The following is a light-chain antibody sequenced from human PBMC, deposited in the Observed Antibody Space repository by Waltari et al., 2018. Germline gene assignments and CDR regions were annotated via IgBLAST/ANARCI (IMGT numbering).Light chain of an antibody. CDR1: SRDIGGYNY. J-gene: IGLJ1*01. Sequence: QSALTHPASVSGSPGQSITISCTGTSRDIGGYNYLSWYQQHPGKAPNVVIFDISYRPSGVSGRFSGSKSGNTASLTISGIQAEDEADYYCTSYTSSHGLVFGTGTKVTVL. V-gene: IGLV2-14*03. CDR2: DIS. CDR3: TSYTSSHGLV.